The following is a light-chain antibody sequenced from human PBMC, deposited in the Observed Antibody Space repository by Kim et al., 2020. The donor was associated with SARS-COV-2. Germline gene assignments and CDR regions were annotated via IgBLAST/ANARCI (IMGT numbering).Light chain of an antibody. Sequence: AGTISCSGTSSDVGAYNYVSWYQQHPGKAPKLMIYEVSKRPSGVPDRFSGSKSGNTASLTVSGLQAEDEADYYCSSYAGSNNFEVFGTGTKVTVL. CDR3: SSYAGSNNFEV. CDR1: SSDVGAYNY. J-gene: IGLJ1*01. V-gene: IGLV2-8*01. CDR2: EVS.